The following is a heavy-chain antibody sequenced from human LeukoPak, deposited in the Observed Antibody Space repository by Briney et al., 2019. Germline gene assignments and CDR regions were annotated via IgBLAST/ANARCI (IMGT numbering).Heavy chain of an antibody. D-gene: IGHD1-26*01. CDR1: GYTFTSYD. Sequence: SVKVSCKASGYTFTSYDISWVRQAPGQGLEWMGRIIPIFGTANYAQKFQGRVTITTDESTSTAYMELSSLRSEDTAVYYCARTRTKGGFYYYYMDVWGKGTTVTVSS. CDR3: ARTRTKGGFYYYYMDV. CDR2: IIPIFGTA. V-gene: IGHV1-69*05. J-gene: IGHJ6*03.